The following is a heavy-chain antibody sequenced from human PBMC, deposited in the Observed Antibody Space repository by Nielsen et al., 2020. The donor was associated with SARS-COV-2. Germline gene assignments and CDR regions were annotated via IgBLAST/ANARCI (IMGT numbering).Heavy chain of an antibody. CDR2: INHSGST. CDR3: ARGRVRGYCSGGSCLPGVFY. D-gene: IGHD2-15*01. CDR1: GGSFSGYY. J-gene: IGHJ4*02. Sequence: SETLSLTCAVYGGSFSGYYWSWIRQPPGKGLEWIGEINHSGSTNYNPSLKSRVTISVDTSKDQFSLKLSSVTAADTAVYYCARGRVRGYCSGGSCLPGVFYWGQGTLVTVSS. V-gene: IGHV4-34*01.